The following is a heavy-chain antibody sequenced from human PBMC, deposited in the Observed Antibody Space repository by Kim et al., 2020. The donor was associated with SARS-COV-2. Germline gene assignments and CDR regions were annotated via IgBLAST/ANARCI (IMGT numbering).Heavy chain of an antibody. Sequence: GGSLRLSCAGSGFPFSSHALNWVRQAPGKGLEWVSSISQRGNSIYYAASVKGRFTISRDNSENTLLLQMSSLRAEDTAIYFCASTNVQGYGWDVWGEGTAVIGSS. J-gene: IGHJ6*04. CDR2: ISQRGNSI. CDR1: GFPFSSHA. V-gene: IGHV3-23*01. CDR3: ASTNVQGYGWDV. D-gene: IGHD1-1*01.